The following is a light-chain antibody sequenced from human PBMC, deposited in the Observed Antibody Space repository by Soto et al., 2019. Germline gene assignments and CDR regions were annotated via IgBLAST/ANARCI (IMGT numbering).Light chain of an antibody. V-gene: IGLV2-14*01. J-gene: IGLJ1*01. CDR3: SSFTTSSTLV. Sequence: QSALTLPASVSGSPGQPITISCTGTSSDVGSFDSVAWYQHNPGKAPKLMIYDVSNRPSGVSSRFSGSKSGNTASLSISGLQTEDEANYYCSSFTTSSTLVFGTGTKLTVL. CDR2: DVS. CDR1: SSDVGSFDS.